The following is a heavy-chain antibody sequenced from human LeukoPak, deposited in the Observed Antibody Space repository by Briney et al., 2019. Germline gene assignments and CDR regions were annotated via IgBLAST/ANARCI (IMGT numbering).Heavy chain of an antibody. J-gene: IGHJ4*02. V-gene: IGHV3-23*01. D-gene: IGHD2-2*01. CDR1: GFTFSNQG. Sequence: GGSLRLSCAASGFTFSNQGMSWVRQAPGKGLEWVSSISGSGGSTYYADSVKGRFTISGDNSKNALYLQMNTLRAEDTAVYYCAPLSIPSGEFDYWGQGTLVTVSS. CDR3: APLSIPSGEFDY. CDR2: ISGSGGST.